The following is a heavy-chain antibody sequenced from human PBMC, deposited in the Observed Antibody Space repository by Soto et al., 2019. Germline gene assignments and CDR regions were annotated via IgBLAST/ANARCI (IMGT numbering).Heavy chain of an antibody. CDR3: AKHSSYHSWYFDL. V-gene: IGHV3-23*01. Sequence: EVQLLESGGGLVQPGGSLRLSCAASGFTFSSYAMSWVRQAPGKGLEWVSAISGSGGSTYYADSVKGRFTISRDNSKNTRYRQMNSLTAEDTAVYYCAKHSSYHSWYFDLWGRGTLVTVSS. J-gene: IGHJ2*01. D-gene: IGHD6-6*01. CDR1: GFTFSSYA. CDR2: ISGSGGST.